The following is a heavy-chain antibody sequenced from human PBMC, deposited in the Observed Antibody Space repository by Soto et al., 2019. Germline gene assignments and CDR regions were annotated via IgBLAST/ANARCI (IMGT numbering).Heavy chain of an antibody. CDR2: IYYCGST. Sequence: SETLSLTCTVSGGSISSGGYYWSWIRQHPGKGLEWIGYIYYCGSTYYNPSLKSRVTISVDTSKNQFSLKLSSVTAADTAVYYCARERRIDHLQLWVDYWGQGTLVTSPQ. D-gene: IGHD5-18*01. V-gene: IGHV4-31*03. CDR1: GGSISSGGYY. CDR3: ARERRIDHLQLWVDY. J-gene: IGHJ4*02.